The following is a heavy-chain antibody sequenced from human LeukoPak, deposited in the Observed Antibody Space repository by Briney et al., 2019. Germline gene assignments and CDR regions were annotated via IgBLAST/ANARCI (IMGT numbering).Heavy chain of an antibody. D-gene: IGHD2-8*01. CDR2: ISDSGDST. Sequence: GGSLRLSCAASGFTFSGYAMSWVRQAPGKGLEWVSTISDSGDSTYYADSVKGRFTISRDNAKNSLYLQMNSLRAEDTAVYYCARDLEDIVLMVYAIPHYFDYWGQGTLVTVSS. CDR3: ARDLEDIVLMVYAIPHYFDY. J-gene: IGHJ4*02. CDR1: GFTFSGYA. V-gene: IGHV3-23*01.